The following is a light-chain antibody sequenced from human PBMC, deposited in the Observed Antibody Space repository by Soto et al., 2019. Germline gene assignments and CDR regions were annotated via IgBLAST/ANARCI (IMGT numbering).Light chain of an antibody. CDR3: QQYGSSLPLT. CDR1: QSIIKW. CDR2: DAS. J-gene: IGKJ4*01. Sequence: DIQMTQSPSTLSASVGDRVTITCRASQSIIKWLAWYQQKPGRAPRLLIYDASSLEGGVPSRFSGGGSGTDFTLTISRLEPEDFAVYYCQQYGSSLPLTFGGGTKVDIK. V-gene: IGKV1-5*01.